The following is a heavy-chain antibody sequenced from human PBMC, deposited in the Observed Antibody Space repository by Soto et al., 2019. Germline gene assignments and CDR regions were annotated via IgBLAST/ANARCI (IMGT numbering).Heavy chain of an antibody. CDR3: AKGQNDYGDSDFDY. CDR1: GFTFDDYA. Sequence: GGSLRLSCAASGFTFDDYARHWVRHTTGKGLEWVSGISWNSGSIGYADSVKGRFTISRDNAKNSLYLQMNSLRAEDTALYYCAKGQNDYGDSDFDYWGQGTLVTVSS. J-gene: IGHJ4*02. CDR2: ISWNSGSI. V-gene: IGHV3-9*01. D-gene: IGHD4-17*01.